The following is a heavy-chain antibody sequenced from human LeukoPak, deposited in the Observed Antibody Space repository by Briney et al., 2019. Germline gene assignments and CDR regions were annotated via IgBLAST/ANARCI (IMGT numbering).Heavy chain of an antibody. D-gene: IGHD7-27*01. CDR1: GFTFISYW. J-gene: IGHJ5*02. CDR2: IKQDGSKK. CDR3: VRPLNWGSRRGFNWFDP. V-gene: IGHV3-7*01. Sequence: GGSLLLSCAASGFTFISYWMRWVRQAPGKELEGVANIKQDGSKKYYVDSVKGRFTISRDNAKNSLYLQMNSRKAEDTAVYCCVRPLNWGSRRGFNWFDPWGQGTLVSVFS.